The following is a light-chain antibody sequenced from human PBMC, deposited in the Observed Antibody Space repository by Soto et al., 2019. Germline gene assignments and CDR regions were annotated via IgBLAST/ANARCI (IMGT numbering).Light chain of an antibody. CDR3: AAWDDSLKV. CDR2: SNN. CDR1: SSNIGSNT. V-gene: IGLV1-44*01. J-gene: IGLJ2*01. Sequence: QSVLTQPPSASGTPGQRVTISCSGSSSNIGSNTVNWYQQLPGTAPKLLIYSNNQRPSGVPDRFSGSKSGTPASLAISGLQSEDEADYYCAAWDDSLKVFGGGTKVTVL.